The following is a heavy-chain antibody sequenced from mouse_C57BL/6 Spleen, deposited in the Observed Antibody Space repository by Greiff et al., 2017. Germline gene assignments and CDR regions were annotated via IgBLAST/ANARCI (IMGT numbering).Heavy chain of an antibody. Sequence: VQLQQSGPELVKPGASVKMSCKASGYTFTDYNMHWVKQSHGKSLEWIGYINPNNGGTSYNQKFKGKATLTVNKSSSTAYMELRSLTSEDSAVYYCARYPSDYDSAMDYWGQGTSVTVSS. J-gene: IGHJ4*01. CDR1: GYTFTDYN. CDR2: INPNNGGT. V-gene: IGHV1-22*01. D-gene: IGHD2-4*01. CDR3: ARYPSDYDSAMDY.